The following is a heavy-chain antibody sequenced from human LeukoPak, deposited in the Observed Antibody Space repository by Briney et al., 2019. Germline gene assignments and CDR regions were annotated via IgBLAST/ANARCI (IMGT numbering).Heavy chain of an antibody. CDR2: IHYSGST. CDR1: GGSVSSNSYY. D-gene: IGHD3-10*01. J-gene: IGHJ5*02. V-gene: IGHV4-61*01. Sequence: SETLSLTCTVSGGSVSSNSYYWSCIRQPPGKGLEWIGYIHYSGSTNYNPSIKSRVTISIDTSKNQFSLKLSSVTAADTAVYYCARDFNYYGSGSFWFDPRGQGTLVTVSS. CDR3: ARDFNYYGSGSFWFDP.